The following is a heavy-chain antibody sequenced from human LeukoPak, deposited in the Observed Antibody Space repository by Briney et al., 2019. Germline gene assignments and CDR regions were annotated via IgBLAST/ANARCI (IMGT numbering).Heavy chain of an antibody. D-gene: IGHD4-23*01. Sequence: GGSLRLSCAASGFTFSSYWMSWVRQAPGKGLEWVSLIYSGGTTYYADSVKGRFTISRDNSKNTLYLQMNSLRAEDTAVYYCARRAGGYSHPYDYWGQGILVTVSS. V-gene: IGHV3-53*01. CDR2: IYSGGTT. CDR3: ARRAGGYSHPYDY. J-gene: IGHJ4*02. CDR1: GFTFSSYW.